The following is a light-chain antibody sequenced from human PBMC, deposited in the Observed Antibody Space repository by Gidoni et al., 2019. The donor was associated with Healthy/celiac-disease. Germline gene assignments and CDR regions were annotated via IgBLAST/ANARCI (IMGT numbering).Light chain of an antibody. J-gene: IGLJ3*02. Sequence: SALTQPASVSGSPGHSITFSCTGTSSDVGGYNYVSWYQQHPGKAPKLMIYDVSNRPSGVSNRFSGSKSGNTASLTISGLQAEDEADYYCSSYTSSSYWVFGGGTKLTVL. CDR1: SSDVGGYNY. CDR2: DVS. CDR3: SSYTSSSYWV. V-gene: IGLV2-14*03.